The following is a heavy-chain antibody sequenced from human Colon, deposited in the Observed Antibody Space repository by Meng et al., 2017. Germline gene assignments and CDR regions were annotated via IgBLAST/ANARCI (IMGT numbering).Heavy chain of an antibody. D-gene: IGHD3-22*01. V-gene: IGHV4-30-4*01. CDR3: ARGYYDSSGYGYWYFDL. CDR2: IYYSGST. CDR1: GGSISSGAYY. Sequence: VPLPESGPGLVKPSQTLSLTCPVSGGSISSGAYYWSWIRQPPGKGLEWIGYIYYSGSTYYNPSLKSRVTISVDTSKNQFSLKLSSVTAADTAVYYCARGYYDSSGYGYWYFDLWGRGTLVTVSS. J-gene: IGHJ2*01.